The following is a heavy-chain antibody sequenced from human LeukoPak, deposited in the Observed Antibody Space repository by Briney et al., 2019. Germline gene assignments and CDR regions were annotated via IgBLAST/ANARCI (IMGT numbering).Heavy chain of an antibody. J-gene: IGHJ5*02. D-gene: IGHD6-13*01. Sequence: ASVKVSCKTSGDTFSTYSISWLRQAPGQGLEWMGGTIHIFRSADYAQKFQGRVTITADESTSTAYMELSSLTSDDTAVYYCARDRAAVGTSRWFDPWGQGTLVIVSS. CDR2: TIHIFRSA. CDR3: ARDRAAVGTSRWFDP. CDR1: GDTFSTYS. V-gene: IGHV1-69*13.